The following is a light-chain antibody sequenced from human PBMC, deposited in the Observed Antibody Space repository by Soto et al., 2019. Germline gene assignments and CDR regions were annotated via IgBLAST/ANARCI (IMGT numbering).Light chain of an antibody. CDR3: QQYDNWPLT. V-gene: IGKV3-15*01. Sequence: EIVMTQSPAALSMSPGERATLSCRASQSVSSNLAWYQQKPGQAPKLLLYNPSTRATGIPARFSGSGSGIEFTLTISSLQSEDFAIYYCQQYDNWPLTFGGGTKVEIK. CDR1: QSVSSN. CDR2: NPS. J-gene: IGKJ4*01.